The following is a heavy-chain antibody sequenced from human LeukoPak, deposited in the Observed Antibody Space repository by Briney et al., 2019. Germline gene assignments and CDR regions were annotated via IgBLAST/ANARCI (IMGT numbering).Heavy chain of an antibody. CDR3: ARHGGSGSYYNWFDP. D-gene: IGHD3-10*01. J-gene: IGHJ5*02. V-gene: IGHV4-59*08. Sequence: SETLSLTCTVSGGSISSYYWSWIRQPPGKGLEWIGYIYYSGSTNYNPSLKSRVTISVDTSKNQFSLKLSSVTAADTAVYYCARHGGSGSYYNWFDPWGQGTLVTVSS. CDR2: IYYSGST. CDR1: GGSISSYY.